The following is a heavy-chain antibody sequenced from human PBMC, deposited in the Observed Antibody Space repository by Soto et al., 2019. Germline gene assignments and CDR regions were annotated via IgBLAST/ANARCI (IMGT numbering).Heavy chain of an antibody. CDR1: GYTFTSYG. V-gene: IGHV1-18*01. J-gene: IGHJ6*02. CDR2: ISAYNGNT. Sequence: ASVKVSCKASGYTFTSYGISWVRQAPGQGLEWMGWISAYNGNTNYAQKLQGRVTMTTDTSTSTAYMELRSLRSDDTAVYHCARGRRDTAMVYYYYGMDVWGQGTTVTVSS. CDR3: ARGRRDTAMVYYYYGMDV. D-gene: IGHD5-18*01.